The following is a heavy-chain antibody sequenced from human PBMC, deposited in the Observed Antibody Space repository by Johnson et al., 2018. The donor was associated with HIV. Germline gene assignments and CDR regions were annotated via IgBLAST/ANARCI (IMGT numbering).Heavy chain of an antibody. CDR2: ISSRGSTI. CDR1: GFTFSDYY. V-gene: IGHV3-11*01. CDR3: ARAPNVWGGSYYGDVFDI. D-gene: IGHD1-26*01. Sequence: QVQLVESGGGLVQPGGSLRLSCAASGFTFSDYYMSWIRQAPGKGLEWVSYISSRGSTIYYADSVKGRFTISRDNAKNSLYLQMNSLRAGDTAVYYCARAPNVWGGSYYGDVFDIWGQGTMVAVSS. J-gene: IGHJ3*02.